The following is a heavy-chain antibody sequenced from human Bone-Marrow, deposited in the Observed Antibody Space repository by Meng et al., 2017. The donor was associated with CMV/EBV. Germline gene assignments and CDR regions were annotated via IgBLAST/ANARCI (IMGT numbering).Heavy chain of an antibody. CDR3: ARGIVRGYSYGEPFDY. D-gene: IGHD5-18*01. CDR2: INHSGST. Sequence: SETLSLTCAVYGGSFSGYYWSWIRQPPGKGLEWIGEINHSGSTNYNPSLKSRVTISVDTSKNQFSLKLSSVTAADTAVYYCARGIVRGYSYGEPFDYWDQGTLITVSS. CDR1: GGSFSGYY. J-gene: IGHJ4*02. V-gene: IGHV4-34*01.